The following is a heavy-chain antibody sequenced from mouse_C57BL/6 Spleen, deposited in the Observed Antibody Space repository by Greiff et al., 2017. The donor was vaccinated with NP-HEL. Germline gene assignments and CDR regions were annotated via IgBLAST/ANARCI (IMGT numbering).Heavy chain of an antibody. D-gene: IGHD2-4*01. V-gene: IGHV5-9*01. CDR3: ARGGLRRVFDY. Sequence: EVKVVESGGGLVKPGGSRKLSCAASGFTFSSYTMSWVRQTPEKRLEWVATISGGGGNTYYPDSVKGRFTISRDNAKNTLYLQMSSLRSEDTALYYCARGGLRRVFDYWGQGTTLTVSS. CDR2: ISGGGGNT. J-gene: IGHJ2*01. CDR1: GFTFSSYT.